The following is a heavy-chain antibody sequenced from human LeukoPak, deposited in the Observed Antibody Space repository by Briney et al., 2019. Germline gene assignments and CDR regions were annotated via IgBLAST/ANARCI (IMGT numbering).Heavy chain of an antibody. J-gene: IGHJ4*02. CDR3: AIHSEYSSSSPLDY. D-gene: IGHD6-6*01. Sequence: PSETLSLTCSFTGGSTSSLYWSGIRQPPGKGLEWIGYIYYTGSTNYNPSLKSRVTMFVDMSKNRFSLRLSSVTAADTAVYYCAIHSEYSSSSPLDYWGQGTLVTVSS. CDR2: IYYTGST. V-gene: IGHV4-59*08. CDR1: GGSTSSLY.